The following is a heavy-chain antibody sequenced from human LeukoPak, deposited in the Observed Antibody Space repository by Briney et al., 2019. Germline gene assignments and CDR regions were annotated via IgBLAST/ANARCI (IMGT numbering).Heavy chain of an antibody. CDR1: GSMYNYY. V-gene: IGHV4-59*12. D-gene: IGHD2-15*01. CDR2: IHYSGST. Sequence: SETLSLTCTVSGSMYNYYWSWIRQPPGKGLEWIGYIHYSGSTNYNPSLKSRVTMSLDTSKNQFSLKLSSVTAADTAIYYCAKMIPATPDYFDYWGPGILVTVSS. J-gene: IGHJ4*02. CDR3: AKMIPATPDYFDY.